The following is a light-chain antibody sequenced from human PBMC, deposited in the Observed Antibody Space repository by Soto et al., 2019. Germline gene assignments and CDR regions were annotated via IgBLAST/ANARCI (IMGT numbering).Light chain of an antibody. CDR1: QSISSSY. Sequence: EIVLTQSPGTLSLSPGERATLSCRASQSISSSYLAWYQQKPGQAPRLLFYAASSRATGIPDRFSGSGSGTDFTLTISRLEPQDVAVYYCQHYGRSPPLTFGGGTKVEIK. V-gene: IGKV3-20*01. J-gene: IGKJ4*01. CDR3: QHYGRSPPLT. CDR2: AAS.